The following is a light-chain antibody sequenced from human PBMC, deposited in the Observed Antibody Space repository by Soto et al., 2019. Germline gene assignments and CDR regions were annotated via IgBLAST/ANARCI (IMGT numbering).Light chain of an antibody. Sequence: EIVLTQSPGTLSLSPGERATLSCRASQSVGNNYLAWYQQKPGQAPRLLIYGASSRATGIPDRFSGSGSGTDFTLTISRLEPEDFAVYYCQQYSSSLMYTFGHGTKLEIK. CDR1: QSVGNNY. CDR3: QQYSSSLMYT. CDR2: GAS. J-gene: IGKJ2*01. V-gene: IGKV3-20*01.